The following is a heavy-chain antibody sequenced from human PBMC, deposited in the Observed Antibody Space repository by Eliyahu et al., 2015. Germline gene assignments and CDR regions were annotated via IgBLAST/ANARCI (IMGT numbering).Heavy chain of an antibody. CDR1: GFTFSDYG. V-gene: IGHV3-64*01. J-gene: IGHJ6*02. CDR2: ISSKGGST. CDR3: ARGYFYYNALDV. Sequence: VQLVESGGGLVQPGGSLXLSCAASGFTFSDYGMHWVRQAAGKGLEYVSGISSKGGSTYYANSVRGRFTISRDNSKNTLYLQMGSLRAEDMALYYCARGYFYYNALDVWGQGTAVTVSS.